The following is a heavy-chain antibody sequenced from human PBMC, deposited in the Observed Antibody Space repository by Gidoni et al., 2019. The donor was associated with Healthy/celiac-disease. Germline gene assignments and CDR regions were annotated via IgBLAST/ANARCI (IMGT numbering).Heavy chain of an antibody. CDR1: GFTFDDYA. V-gene: IGHV3-9*01. CDR3: AKAGPLYSSSWNWFDP. CDR2: ISWNSGSI. Sequence: EVQLVESGGGLVQPGRSLRLSCAASGFTFDDYAMHWVRQAPGKGLEWVSGISWNSGSIGYADSVKGRFTISRDNAKNSLYLQMNSLRAEDTALYYCAKAGPLYSSSWNWFDPWGQGTLVTVSS. J-gene: IGHJ5*02. D-gene: IGHD6-13*01.